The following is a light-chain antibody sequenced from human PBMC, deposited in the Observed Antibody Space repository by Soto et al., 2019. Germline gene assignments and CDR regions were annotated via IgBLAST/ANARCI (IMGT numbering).Light chain of an antibody. J-gene: IGKJ2*01. CDR3: QQYSSSLYT. CDR1: QSVSNNY. Sequence: EIVLTQSPGTLSLSPGERVTLSCRASQSVSNNYLAWYQHKPGQAPRLIIYGASARATGIPDRFSGSGSGTDFTLTISRLEPEDFAVYYCQQYSSSLYTFGQWTKLEIK. V-gene: IGKV3-20*01. CDR2: GAS.